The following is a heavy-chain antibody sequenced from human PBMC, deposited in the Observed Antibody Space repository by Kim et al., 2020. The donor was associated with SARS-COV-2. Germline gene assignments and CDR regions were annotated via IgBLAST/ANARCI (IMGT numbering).Heavy chain of an antibody. CDR3: AKDPGSNKETSYYYYYGMDV. D-gene: IGHD3-10*01. CDR1: GFTFSSYG. V-gene: IGHV3-30*18. CDR2: ISYDGSNK. Sequence: GGSLRLSCAASGFTFSSYGMHWVRQAPGKGLEWVVVISYDGSNKYYADSVKGRFTISRDNSKNTLYLQMNSLRAEDTAVYYCAKDPGSNKETSYYYYYGMDVWGQGTTVTVSS. J-gene: IGHJ6*02.